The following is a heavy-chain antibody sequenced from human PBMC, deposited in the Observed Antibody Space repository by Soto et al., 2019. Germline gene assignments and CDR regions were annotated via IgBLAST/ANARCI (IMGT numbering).Heavy chain of an antibody. J-gene: IGHJ4*02. CDR3: TRDIGGKGAY. Sequence: PGGSLRLSFAASGFTFSSYWMHWVRQVPGKGLLWVSRIDEYGSTINYADSVKGRFTISRDNARNTLYLEMNSLRAEDTALYYCTRDIGGKGAYWGPGTLVTVSS. CDR1: GFTFSSYW. V-gene: IGHV3-74*01. D-gene: IGHD3-10*01. CDR2: IDEYGSTI.